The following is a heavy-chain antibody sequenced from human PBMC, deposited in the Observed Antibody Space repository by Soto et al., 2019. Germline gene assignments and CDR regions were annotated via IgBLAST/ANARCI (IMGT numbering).Heavy chain of an antibody. J-gene: IGHJ6*02. CDR3: RSSSRYSTDV. CDR1: GGSITSSFY. CDR2: IYGTGNT. Sequence: QLQLQESGPGLVKPSETLSLSCTVSGGSITSSFYWGWIRQPPGKGLEWIGSIYGTGNTYYNPSLXXRVTISADTSTNPFSLNLISVTAADTAVYYCRSSSRYSTDVWGQGATVTVSS. V-gene: IGHV4-39*01. D-gene: IGHD6-13*01.